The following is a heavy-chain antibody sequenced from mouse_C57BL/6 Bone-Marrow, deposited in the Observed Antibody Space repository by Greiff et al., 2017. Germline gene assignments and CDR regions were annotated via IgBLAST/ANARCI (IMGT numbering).Heavy chain of an antibody. Sequence: EVHLVESGGGLVQPGGSLSLSCAASGFTFTAYYMSWVRQPPGKALEWLGFIRNKANGYTTEYSASVKGRFTISRDNSQSILYLQMNALRAEDSATDYCARSISRYFDVWGAGTTVTVSS. CDR2: IRNKANGYTT. CDR3: ARSISRYFDV. CDR1: GFTFTAYY. J-gene: IGHJ1*01. V-gene: IGHV7-3*01.